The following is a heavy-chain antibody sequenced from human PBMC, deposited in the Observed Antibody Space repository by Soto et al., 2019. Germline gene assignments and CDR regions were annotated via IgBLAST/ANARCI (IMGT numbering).Heavy chain of an antibody. CDR3: ARVSPAIVRGWYLDY. V-gene: IGHV1-69*02. D-gene: IGHD6-19*01. J-gene: IGHJ4*02. CDR1: GGTFSSYT. CDR2: IIPILGIA. Sequence: SVKVSCKASGGTFSSYTISWVRQAPGQGLEWMGRIIPILGIANYAQKFQGRVTITADKSTSTAYMEMSSLRSEDTAVYFCARVSPAIVRGWYLDYWGQGTLVTVSS.